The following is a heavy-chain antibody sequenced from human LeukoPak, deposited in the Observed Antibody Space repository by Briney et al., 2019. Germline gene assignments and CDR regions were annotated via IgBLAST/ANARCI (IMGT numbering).Heavy chain of an antibody. J-gene: IGHJ6*02. Sequence: GGSLRLSCAASGFTFSDYYMSWIRQAPGKGLEWVSYISSSGSTIYYADSVKGRFTISRDNAKNSLYLQMNSLRAEDTAVYYCARDGEGPSPYYYGMDVWGQGTTITVSS. CDR2: ISSSGSTI. D-gene: IGHD7-27*01. CDR3: ARDGEGPSPYYYGMDV. V-gene: IGHV3-11*01. CDR1: GFTFSDYY.